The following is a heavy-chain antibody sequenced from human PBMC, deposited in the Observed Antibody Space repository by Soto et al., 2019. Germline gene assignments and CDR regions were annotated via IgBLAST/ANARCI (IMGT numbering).Heavy chain of an antibody. CDR3: ARAPTYYDFWSGYYPHYYYYMDV. CDR2: ISAYNGNT. V-gene: IGHV1-18*01. J-gene: IGHJ6*03. CDR1: GYTFTSYG. Sequence: ASVKVSCKASGYTFTSYGISWVRQAPGQGLEWMGWISAYNGNTNYAQKLQGRVTMTTNTSTSTAYMELSSLRSDDTAVYYCARAPTYYDFWSGYYPHYYYYMDVWGKGTTVTVSS. D-gene: IGHD3-3*01.